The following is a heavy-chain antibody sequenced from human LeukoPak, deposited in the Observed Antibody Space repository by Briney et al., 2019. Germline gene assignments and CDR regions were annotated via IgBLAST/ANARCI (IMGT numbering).Heavy chain of an antibody. CDR2: INPNSGDT. D-gene: IGHD2-2*01. V-gene: IGHV1-2*02. Sequence: ASVKVSCKASGYSITGYYMHWVRQAPGQGLEWMGWINPNSGDTSYAQTFQGRVTMTRDTSISTAYTELNRLRSDDTAVYYCARVSSTTYGMDVWGQGTTVTVSS. CDR1: GYSITGYY. CDR3: ARVSSTTYGMDV. J-gene: IGHJ6*02.